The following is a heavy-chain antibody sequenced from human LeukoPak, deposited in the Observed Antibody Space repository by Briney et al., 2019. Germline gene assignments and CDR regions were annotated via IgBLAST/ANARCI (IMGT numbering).Heavy chain of an antibody. D-gene: IGHD3-10*01. V-gene: IGHV1-2*02. CDR3: ARAGNGSGSYSNWFDP. J-gene: IGHJ5*02. Sequence: GASVKVSCKASGYTFTGYYMHWVRQAPGQGLEWMGWINPNSGGTNYAQKFQGRVTMTRDTSISTAYMELSRLRSDDTAVYYCARAGNGSGSYSNWFDPWGQGTLVTVSS. CDR2: INPNSGGT. CDR1: GYTFTGYY.